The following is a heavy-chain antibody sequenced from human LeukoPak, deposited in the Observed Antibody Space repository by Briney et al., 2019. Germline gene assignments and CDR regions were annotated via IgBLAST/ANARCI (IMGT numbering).Heavy chain of an antibody. Sequence: GGSLRLSCEASGFTFDTYTVNWVRQAPGKGLEWVSSIASDTTYIKYADSVKGRFTVSRGNAKNSVFLDMKSLRADDTAIYFCARDYYDSSASATFDYWGRGTLVTVSS. CDR2: IASDTTYI. J-gene: IGHJ4*02. D-gene: IGHD3-22*01. CDR3: ARDYYDSSASATFDY. CDR1: GFTFDTYT. V-gene: IGHV3-21*06.